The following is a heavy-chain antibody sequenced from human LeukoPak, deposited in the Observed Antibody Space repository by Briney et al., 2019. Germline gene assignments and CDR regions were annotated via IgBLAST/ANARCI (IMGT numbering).Heavy chain of an antibody. Sequence: GGSLRLSCAASGFTFSSYSMNWVRQAPGKGLEWVSSISSSSSYIYYADSVKGRFTISRDNAKNSLYLQMNSPRAEDTAVYYCARDMATLFGVVRNVWGQGTTVTVSS. CDR1: GFTFSSYS. CDR3: ARDMATLFGVVRNV. V-gene: IGHV3-21*01. D-gene: IGHD3-3*01. J-gene: IGHJ6*02. CDR2: ISSSSSYI.